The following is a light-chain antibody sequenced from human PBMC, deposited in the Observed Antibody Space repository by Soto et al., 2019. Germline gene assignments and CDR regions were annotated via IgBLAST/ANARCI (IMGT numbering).Light chain of an antibody. CDR1: QSVNSK. Sequence: EIVMTQSPATLSVSPGERATLSCMASQSVNSKVAWYQQKPGQPPRLLIYAASTRATGVPARFSGGGSGTEFILTISSLQSEDFAVYYCQQHTDWPPITFGQGTRLEI. CDR3: QQHTDWPPIT. V-gene: IGKV3-15*01. CDR2: AAS. J-gene: IGKJ5*01.